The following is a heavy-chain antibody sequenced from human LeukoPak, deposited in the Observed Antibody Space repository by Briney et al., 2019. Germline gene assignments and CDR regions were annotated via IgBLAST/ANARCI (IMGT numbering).Heavy chain of an antibody. J-gene: IGHJ4*02. CDR2: IYTSGST. Sequence: PSETLSLTCTVSGDSISSGSYYWSWIRQPAGKGLEWIGRIYTSGSTNYNPSLKSRVTISVDTSKNQFSLKLSSVTAADTAVYYCARINYGDYWGQGTLVTVSS. CDR3: ARINYGDY. V-gene: IGHV4-61*02. CDR1: GDSISSGSYY.